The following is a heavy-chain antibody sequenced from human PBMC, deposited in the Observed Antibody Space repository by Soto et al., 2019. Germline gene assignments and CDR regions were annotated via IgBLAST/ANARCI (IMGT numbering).Heavy chain of an antibody. Sequence: SETLSLTCAVYGGSSSGYYWSWIRQPPGKGLEWIGEINHSGSTNYNPSLKSRVTISVDTSKNQFSLKLSSVTAADTAVYYCARVGYSSASARWRDYCGMDVWGQGTTVTVSS. J-gene: IGHJ6*02. CDR3: ARVGYSSASARWRDYCGMDV. CDR2: INHSGST. V-gene: IGHV4-34*01. D-gene: IGHD6-6*01. CDR1: GGSSSGYY.